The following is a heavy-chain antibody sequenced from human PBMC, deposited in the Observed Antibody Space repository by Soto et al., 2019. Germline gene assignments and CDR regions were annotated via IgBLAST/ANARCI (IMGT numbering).Heavy chain of an antibody. D-gene: IGHD6-19*01. V-gene: IGHV3-23*01. Sequence: EVQLLESGGGLIQPGGSLRLSCKASGFTSNTYAMSWVRQAPGKGLEWVSSISGNGGNTYYADSVKGRFTISRDNSKNTLYLHMNSLRAEDTAVYYCMNRGDYSSGWWNFVSWGQGTLVTVSS. CDR2: ISGNGGNT. J-gene: IGHJ4*02. CDR3: MNRGDYSSGWWNFVS. CDR1: GFTSNTYA.